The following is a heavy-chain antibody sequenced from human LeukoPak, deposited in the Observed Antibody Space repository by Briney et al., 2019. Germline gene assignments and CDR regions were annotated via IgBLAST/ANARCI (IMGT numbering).Heavy chain of an antibody. J-gene: IGHJ4*02. CDR1: GRSFSGYY. Sequence: PSETLSLTCAVYGRSFSGYYWSWIRQPPGKGLEWIGEINHSGSTNYNPSLKSRVTMSVDTSKNQFSLKLSSVTAADTAVYYCARDSSSAPWANFDYWGQGTLVTVSS. CDR3: ARDSSSAPWANFDY. D-gene: IGHD6-6*01. V-gene: IGHV4-34*01. CDR2: INHSGST.